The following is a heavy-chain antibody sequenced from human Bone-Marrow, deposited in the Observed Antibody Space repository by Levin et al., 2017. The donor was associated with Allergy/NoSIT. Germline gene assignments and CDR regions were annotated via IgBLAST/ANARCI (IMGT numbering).Heavy chain of an antibody. Sequence: GESLKISCKGSGYSFTSYWISWVRQMPGKGLEWMGRIDPSDSYTNYSPSFQGHVTISADKSISTAYLQWSSLKASDTAMYYCATSDRHYYYYYYMDVWGKGTTVTVSS. CDR3: ATSDRHYYYYYYMDV. CDR1: GYSFTSYW. CDR2: IDPSDSYT. V-gene: IGHV5-10-1*01. J-gene: IGHJ6*03.